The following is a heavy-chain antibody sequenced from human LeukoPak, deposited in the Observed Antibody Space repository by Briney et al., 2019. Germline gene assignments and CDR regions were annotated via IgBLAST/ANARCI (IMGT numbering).Heavy chain of an antibody. CDR2: INPSGGST. D-gene: IGHD5-18*01. J-gene: IGHJ4*02. CDR1: EYTFTNYN. Sequence: ASVNVSYTPSEYTFTNYNIHWVRQAPGQGLEWMGIINPSGGSTSYAQKFQCRVTMTRDTSTSTVYMELSSLRSEDTAVYYCAIYVYGYLHYWGQGTLVTVSS. V-gene: IGHV1-46*01. CDR3: AIYVYGYLHY.